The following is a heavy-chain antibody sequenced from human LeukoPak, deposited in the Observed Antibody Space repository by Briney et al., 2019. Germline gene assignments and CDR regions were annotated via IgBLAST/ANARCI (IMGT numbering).Heavy chain of an antibody. D-gene: IGHD3-10*01. Sequence: GASVKVSCKASGYTFTGYYMHWVRQAPGQGLEWMGWINPNSGGTNYAQKFQGRVTMTRDTSISTAYMELSGLRSDDTAVYYCARANGSGRSRHFQHWGQGTLVTVSS. V-gene: IGHV1-2*02. CDR1: GYTFTGYY. CDR2: INPNSGGT. CDR3: ARANGSGRSRHFQH. J-gene: IGHJ1*01.